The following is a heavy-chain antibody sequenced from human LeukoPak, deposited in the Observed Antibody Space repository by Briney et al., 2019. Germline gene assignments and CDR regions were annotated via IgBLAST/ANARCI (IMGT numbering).Heavy chain of an antibody. CDR1: GFTLTSSA. D-gene: IGHD3/OR15-3a*01. Sequence: AGGSLRLSCAASGFTLTSSAMHWVRQAPGKGLEWVALISSRGNEIVHTNSVKGRFTIPRDTSKNTLYLKMNALSVDDRSLYYCSKDVPSSWTFDHWGQGILVTVSS. CDR3: SKDVPSSWTFDH. CDR2: ISSRGNEI. J-gene: IGHJ4*02. V-gene: IGHV3-30*18.